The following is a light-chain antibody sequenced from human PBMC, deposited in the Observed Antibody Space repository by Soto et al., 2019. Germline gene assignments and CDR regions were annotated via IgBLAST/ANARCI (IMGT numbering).Light chain of an antibody. CDR3: LQDYGDSWT. CDR1: RDVGSD. J-gene: IGKJ1*01. CDR2: AAS. V-gene: IGKV1-6*01. Sequence: QMTQSPSSLSASVGEKIIITCRASRDVGSDVSWYQQKPRQAPKLLIYAASNLYTGVPSRFSGSRSGTEFTLTISSLQPEDFASYYCLQDYGDSWTFGQGTKVEIE.